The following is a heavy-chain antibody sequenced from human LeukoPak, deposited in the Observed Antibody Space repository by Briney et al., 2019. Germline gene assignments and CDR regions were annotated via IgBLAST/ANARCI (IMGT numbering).Heavy chain of an antibody. Sequence: GGSLRLSCAVSGLTFSSSWMDWVRQAPGKGLEWVGRIKSKTDGGTTDYAAPVKGRFTISRDDSKNTLYLQMNSLKTEDTAVYYCTTAGGDYINDYWGQGTLVTVSS. CDR3: TTAGGDYINDY. CDR2: IKSKTDGGTT. J-gene: IGHJ4*02. D-gene: IGHD4-11*01. V-gene: IGHV3-15*01. CDR1: GLTFSSSW.